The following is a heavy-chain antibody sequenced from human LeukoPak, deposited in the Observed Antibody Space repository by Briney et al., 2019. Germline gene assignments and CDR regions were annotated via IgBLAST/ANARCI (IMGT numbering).Heavy chain of an antibody. CDR1: GDSFSSNSAA. Sequence: SQTLSLTCAISGDSFSSNSAAWNWLRQSPSRGLQWLGRTYYRSKWYNDYAVSVQSLISINSDTSKNQFSLQLNSVTPEDTAMYYCARDLDGFEYWGQGTLVTVSS. V-gene: IGHV6-1*01. CDR2: TYYRSKWYN. J-gene: IGHJ4*02. CDR3: ARDLDGFEY.